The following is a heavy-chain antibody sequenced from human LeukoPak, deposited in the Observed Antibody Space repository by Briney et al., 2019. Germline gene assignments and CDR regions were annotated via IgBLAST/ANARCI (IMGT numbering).Heavy chain of an antibody. CDR1: GGSISSSSYY. Sequence: SETLSLTCTVSGGSISSSSYYWGWIRQPPGKGLEWIGSIYYSGSTYYNPSLKSRVTISVDTSKNQFSLKVSSVTAADTAVYYCARSGYYYDFDYWGQGTLVTVSS. D-gene: IGHD3-22*01. CDR2: IYYSGST. CDR3: ARSGYYYDFDY. J-gene: IGHJ4*02. V-gene: IGHV4-39*07.